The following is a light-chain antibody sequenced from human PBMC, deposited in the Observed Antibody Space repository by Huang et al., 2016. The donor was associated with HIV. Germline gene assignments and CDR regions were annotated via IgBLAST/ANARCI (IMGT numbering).Light chain of an antibody. CDR1: QSVSTY. V-gene: IGKV3-11*01. CDR3: QQRSSWPPIT. J-gene: IGKJ5*01. CDR2: DAS. Sequence: EIVLTQSPATLSLSPGERATLSCRASQSVSTYLAWYQKKPGQAPRLLIYDASNRATDIPARISCSGSGTDFTLTISSLEPEDFAVYYCQQRSSWPPITFGQGTRLEIK.